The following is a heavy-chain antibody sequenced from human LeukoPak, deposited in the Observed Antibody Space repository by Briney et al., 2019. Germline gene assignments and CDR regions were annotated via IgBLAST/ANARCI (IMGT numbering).Heavy chain of an antibody. Sequence: GASVKVSCKASGYTFTGYYLNWVRQAPGQGLEWMGRINLNSGGTNYAQNFQGRVTVTRDTSISTTYMELNRLRFDDTAVYYCAREDFDYWGQGTLVTVSS. CDR2: INLNSGGT. CDR1: GYTFTGYY. V-gene: IGHV1-2*06. CDR3: AREDFDY. J-gene: IGHJ4*02.